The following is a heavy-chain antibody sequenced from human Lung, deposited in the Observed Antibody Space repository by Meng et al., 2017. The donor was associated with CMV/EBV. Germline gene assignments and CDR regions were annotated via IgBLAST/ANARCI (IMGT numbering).Heavy chain of an antibody. D-gene: IGHD5-18*01. Sequence: SCAASGFTFSDYYMSWIRQAPGKGLEWVSYISSSGSTIFYADSVKGRFTISRDNAKNSLYMQMNSLRAEDTAVYYCARVRTAMAHYFDYWGQGTXVNVYS. CDR3: ARVRTAMAHYFDY. CDR2: ISSSGSTI. J-gene: IGHJ4*02. V-gene: IGHV3-11*01. CDR1: GFTFSDYY.